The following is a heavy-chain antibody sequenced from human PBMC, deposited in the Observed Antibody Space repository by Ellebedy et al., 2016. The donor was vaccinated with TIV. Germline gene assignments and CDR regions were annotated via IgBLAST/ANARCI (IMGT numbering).Heavy chain of an antibody. CDR3: ARRITMFLDAFDI. V-gene: IGHV4-31*03. D-gene: IGHD3-10*02. Sequence: MPSETLSLTCTVSGGSISSGGYYWNWIRQHPGKGLEWIGYIYYIGSTYYNPSLKSRVTISVDTSKNQFSLKLSSVTAADTAVYYCARRITMFLDAFDIWGQGTMVTVSS. CDR1: GGSISSGGYY. CDR2: IYYIGST. J-gene: IGHJ3*02.